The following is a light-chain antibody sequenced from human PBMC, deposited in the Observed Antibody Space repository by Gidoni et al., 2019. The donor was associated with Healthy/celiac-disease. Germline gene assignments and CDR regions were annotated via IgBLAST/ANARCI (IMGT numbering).Light chain of an antibody. Sequence: AIRITQSPSPLSASTGDRVTITCRASQGISSYLDWYQQKPGKAPKLLIYAASTLQSGVPSRFSGSGSGTDFTLTISCLQSEDFATYYCQQYYSSPLTFGGGTKVEIK. CDR3: QQYYSSPLT. CDR2: AAS. V-gene: IGKV1-8*01. CDR1: QGISSY. J-gene: IGKJ4*01.